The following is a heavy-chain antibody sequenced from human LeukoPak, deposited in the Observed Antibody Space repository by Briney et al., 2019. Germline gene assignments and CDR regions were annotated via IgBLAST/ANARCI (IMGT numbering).Heavy chain of an antibody. Sequence: GGPLRLSCVASGFTFSTYNMNWVRQAPGKGLEWVSSIDKSGTGTFYAVSVKGRYTISRDNSKNTLYLELNSLRTEDMAVYFCAKAVAGYYYIDGWGKGTTVTVSS. CDR1: GFTFSTYN. V-gene: IGHV3-23*05. CDR2: IDKSGTGT. CDR3: AKAVAGYYYIDG. J-gene: IGHJ6*03. D-gene: IGHD6-19*01.